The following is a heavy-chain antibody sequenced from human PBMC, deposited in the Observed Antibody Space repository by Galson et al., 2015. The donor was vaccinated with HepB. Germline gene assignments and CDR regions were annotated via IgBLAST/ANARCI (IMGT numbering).Heavy chain of an antibody. CDR1: GSTFSSYE. V-gene: IGHV3-48*03. D-gene: IGHD3-22*01. CDR2: ISSSGSTI. Sequence: SLRLSCAASGSTFSSYEMNWVRQAPGKGLEWVSYISSSGSTIYYADSVKGRFTISRDNAKNSLYLQMNSLRAEDTAVYYCARAMYYYDSSGLDYWGQGTLVTVSS. J-gene: IGHJ4*02. CDR3: ARAMYYYDSSGLDY.